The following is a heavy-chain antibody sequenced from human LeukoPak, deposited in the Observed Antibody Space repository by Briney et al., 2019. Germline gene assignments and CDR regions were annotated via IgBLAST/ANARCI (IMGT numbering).Heavy chain of an antibody. Sequence: SQTLSLTCAVSGGSISSGGYSWSWIRQRPGKGLEWIGYIYHSGSTYYNPSLKSRVTISVDRSKNQFSLKLSSVTAADTAVYYCARGYYDSSGYSPVDPWGQGTLVTVSS. J-gene: IGHJ5*02. CDR2: IYHSGST. CDR3: ARGYYDSSGYSPVDP. V-gene: IGHV4-30-2*01. D-gene: IGHD3-22*01. CDR1: GGSISSGGYS.